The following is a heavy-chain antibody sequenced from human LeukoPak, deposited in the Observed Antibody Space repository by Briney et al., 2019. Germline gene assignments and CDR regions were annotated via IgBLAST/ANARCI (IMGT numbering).Heavy chain of an antibody. CDR1: GGSFSGYY. CDR3: ARRLNSGYDRDYYYYMDV. V-gene: IGHV4-34*01. Sequence: SETLSLTCAVYGGSFSGYYWSWIRQPPGKGLEWIGEINHSGSTYYNPSLKSRVTISVDTSKNQFSLKLSSVTAADTAVYYCARRLNSGYDRDYYYYMDVWGKGTTVTVSS. J-gene: IGHJ6*03. D-gene: IGHD5-12*01. CDR2: INHSGST.